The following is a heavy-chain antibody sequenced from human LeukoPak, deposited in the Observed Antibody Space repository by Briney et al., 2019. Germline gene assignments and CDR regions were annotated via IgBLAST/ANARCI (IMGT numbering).Heavy chain of an antibody. D-gene: IGHD6-19*01. CDR1: GDSISSFY. J-gene: IGHJ6*03. CDR2: ISYSGST. CDR3: ARTIRSSGWRHYYYYYMDV. Sequence: SETLSLTCTVSGDSISSFYWSWIRQPPGKGLEWIGYISYSGSTNYNPSLKSRVTISVDTSKNQFSLKLSSVTAADTAVYYCARTIRSSGWRHYYYYYMDVWGKGTTVTVSS. V-gene: IGHV4-59*12.